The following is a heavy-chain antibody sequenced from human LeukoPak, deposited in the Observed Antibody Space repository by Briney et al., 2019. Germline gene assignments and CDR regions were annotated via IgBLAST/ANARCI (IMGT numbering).Heavy chain of an antibody. CDR2: ITGNGATT. J-gene: IGHJ4*02. V-gene: IGHV3-23*01. CDR3: AKGYYDYVWGSYYFDY. CDR1: GFSFANYA. Sequence: PGGSLRLSCAASGFSFANYAMAWVRQAPGKGLNWVTGITGNGATTYYADSVKGRFTISRDNSKNTLYLQMNSLRAEDTAVYYCAKGYYDYVWGSYYFDYWGQGTLVTVSS. D-gene: IGHD3-16*01.